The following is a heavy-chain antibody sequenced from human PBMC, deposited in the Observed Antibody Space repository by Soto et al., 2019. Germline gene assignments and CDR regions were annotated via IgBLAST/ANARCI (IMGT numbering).Heavy chain of an antibody. CDR1: GFSFSTYA. J-gene: IGHJ6*03. CDR3: AGDRVASGKQYYMDV. CDR2: ISGTSGTT. D-gene: IGHD5-12*01. Sequence: GGSLRLSCAASGFSFSTYAMNWVRQGPGKGLEWVSVISGTSGTTFYADSVKGRFTISRDNSKNTLYLQMSSLRAEDSAVYYCAGDRVASGKQYYMDVWGKGTTVTVSS. V-gene: IGHV3-23*01.